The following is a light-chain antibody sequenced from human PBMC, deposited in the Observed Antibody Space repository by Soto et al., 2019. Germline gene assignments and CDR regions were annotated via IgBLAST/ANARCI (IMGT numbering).Light chain of an antibody. CDR3: ATWDDSLSGWV. Sequence: QSVLTQPPSASRAPGQRVTISCSGSSSNIGIDAVNWYQQLPGTAPKLLVYTNDQRPSGVPDRFSGSKSGTSASLAISGLQSEDEADYYCATWDDSLSGWVFGGGTKLTVL. V-gene: IGLV1-44*01. CDR2: TND. J-gene: IGLJ3*02. CDR1: SSNIGIDA.